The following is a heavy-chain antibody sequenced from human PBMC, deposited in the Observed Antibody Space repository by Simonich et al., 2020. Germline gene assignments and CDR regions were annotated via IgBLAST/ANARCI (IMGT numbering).Heavy chain of an antibody. CDR3: ASRGWSGYYDY. J-gene: IGHJ4*02. D-gene: IGHD3-3*01. CDR1: GGSISSYY. Sequence: QVQLQESGPGLVKPSETLSLTCTVSGGSISSYYWSWIRQPPGKGLEWIGYIYYLGSTNHNPSLKSRVTISVDKSKTQFSRKLSSVTAADTAVYYCASRGWSGYYDYWGQGTLVTVSS. CDR2: IYYLGST. V-gene: IGHV4-59*08.